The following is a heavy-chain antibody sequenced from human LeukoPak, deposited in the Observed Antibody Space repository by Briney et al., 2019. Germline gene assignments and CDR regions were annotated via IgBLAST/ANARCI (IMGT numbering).Heavy chain of an antibody. D-gene: IGHD3-10*01. CDR1: GYSISSGYY. CDR2: IYHSGST. V-gene: IGHV4-38-2*02. J-gene: IGHJ4*02. Sequence: KPSETLSLTCTVSGYSISSGYYWGWIRQPPGKGLEWIGSIYHSGSTYYNPSLKSRVTISVDTSKNQFSLKLSSVTAADTAVYYCAGGFGGLDYWGQGTLVTVSS. CDR3: AGGFGGLDY.